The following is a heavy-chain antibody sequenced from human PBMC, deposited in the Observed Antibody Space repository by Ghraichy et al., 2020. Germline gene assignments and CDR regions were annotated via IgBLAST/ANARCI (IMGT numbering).Heavy chain of an antibody. J-gene: IGHJ2*01. CDR3: ARVVAAAGTNWYFDL. Sequence: SETLSLTCTVSGGSISSYYWSWIRQPPGKGLEWIGYIYYSGSTNYNPSLKSRVTISVDTSKNQFSLKLSSVTAADTAVYYCARVVAAAGTNWYFDLWGRGTLVTVSS. CDR1: GGSISSYY. D-gene: IGHD6-13*01. CDR2: IYYSGST. V-gene: IGHV4-59*01.